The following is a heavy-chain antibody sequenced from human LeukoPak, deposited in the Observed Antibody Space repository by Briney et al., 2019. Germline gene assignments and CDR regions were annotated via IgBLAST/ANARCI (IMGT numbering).Heavy chain of an antibody. CDR3: ARAGDYGDYDY. D-gene: IGHD4-17*01. Sequence: PSQTLSLTCAVSGGSISSGGYSWSWIRQPPGKGLEWIGYIYHSGSTYYNPSLKSRVTISVDRSKNQSSLKLSSVTAADTAVYYCARAGDYGDYDYWGQGTLVTVSS. J-gene: IGHJ4*02. CDR2: IYHSGST. V-gene: IGHV4-30-2*01. CDR1: GGSISSGGYS.